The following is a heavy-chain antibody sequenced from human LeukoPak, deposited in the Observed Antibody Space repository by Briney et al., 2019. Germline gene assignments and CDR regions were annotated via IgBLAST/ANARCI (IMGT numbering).Heavy chain of an antibody. CDR3: AKDRGLNYYDSSGYYFFDY. Sequence: GGSLRLSCAASGFSFSRHWMHWVRQAPGKGLVWVSRISDDGTYTANVDSVEGRFTISRDNSKNTLYLQMNSLRAEDTAVYYCAKDRGLNYYDSSGYYFFDYWGQGTLVTVSS. D-gene: IGHD3-22*01. V-gene: IGHV3-74*03. CDR1: GFSFSRHW. J-gene: IGHJ4*02. CDR2: ISDDGTYT.